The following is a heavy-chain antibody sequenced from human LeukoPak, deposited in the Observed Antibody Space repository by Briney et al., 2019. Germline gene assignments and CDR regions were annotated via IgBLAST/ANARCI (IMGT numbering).Heavy chain of an antibody. J-gene: IGHJ3*02. D-gene: IGHD2-15*01. Sequence: GGSLRLSCAASGFTFSSYSMNWVRQAPGKGLEWVSYMGSSSRTIYYADSVKGRFTTSRDNAKNSLYLQMNSLRDEDTAVYYCARGYCRGGSCYSGDAFDIWGQGTMVTVSS. CDR2: MGSSSRTI. CDR3: ARGYCRGGSCYSGDAFDI. V-gene: IGHV3-48*02. CDR1: GFTFSSYS.